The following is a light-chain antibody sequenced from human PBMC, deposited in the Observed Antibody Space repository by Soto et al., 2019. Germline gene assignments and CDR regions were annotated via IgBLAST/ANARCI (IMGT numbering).Light chain of an antibody. CDR3: QKYNSARLT. CDR1: QGISNY. CDR2: AAS. J-gene: IGKJ4*01. V-gene: IGKV1-27*01. Sequence: DIQMTQSPSSLSASVGDRVTITCRVSQGISNYLAWYQQKPGKVPKLLIYAASTLQSGVPSRFSGSGSGTDFTLTISSLQPEDVATYYCQKYNSARLTFGGGTKVEIK.